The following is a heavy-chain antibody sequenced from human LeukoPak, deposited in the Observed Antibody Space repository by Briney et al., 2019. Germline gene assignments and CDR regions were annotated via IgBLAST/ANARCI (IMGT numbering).Heavy chain of an antibody. V-gene: IGHV4-59*01. CDR2: IYYSGST. D-gene: IGHD3-10*01. J-gene: IGHJ6*03. Sequence: PSETLSLTCTVSGGSISSYYWSWIRQPPGKGLEWIGYIYYSGSTNYNPSLKSRVTISVDTSKNQFSLKLSSVTAADTAVYYCARSSTMVRGDYYYYYMDVWGKGTTVTVSS. CDR3: ARSSTMVRGDYYYYYMDV. CDR1: GGSISSYY.